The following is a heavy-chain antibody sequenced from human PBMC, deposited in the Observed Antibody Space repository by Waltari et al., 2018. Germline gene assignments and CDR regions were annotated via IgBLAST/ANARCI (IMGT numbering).Heavy chain of an antibody. Sequence: QVQLVQSGAEVEKPGASVRISCEASGYTFVTSFIHWVRQDPGQGLEWMGVINPSGGDTSYAQKFQGRVIMTSDTSTRTVYMELNSLISEDTASYYCARYCGGDCYGAFDIWGQGTMVTVSS. CDR3: ARYCGGDCYGAFDI. CDR2: INPSGGDT. D-gene: IGHD2-21*02. CDR1: GYTFVTSF. J-gene: IGHJ3*02. V-gene: IGHV1-46*01.